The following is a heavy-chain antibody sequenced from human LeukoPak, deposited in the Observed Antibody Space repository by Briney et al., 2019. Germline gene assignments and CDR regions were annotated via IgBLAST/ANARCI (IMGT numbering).Heavy chain of an antibody. J-gene: IGHJ3*02. D-gene: IGHD1-26*01. CDR3: ARGGSYGSAFDI. CDR2: IIPIFGTA. CDR1: GGTFSSYA. Sequence: ASVKVSCKASGGTFSSYAISWVRQAPGQGLEWMGGIIPIFGTANYAQKFQGRVTITADESTSTAYMELSSLRSEDTAVYYCARGGSYGSAFDIWGQGTVVTVSS. V-gene: IGHV1-69*13.